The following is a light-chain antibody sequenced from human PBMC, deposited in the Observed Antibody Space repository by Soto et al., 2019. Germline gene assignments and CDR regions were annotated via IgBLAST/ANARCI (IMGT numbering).Light chain of an antibody. CDR1: QSVSSY. V-gene: IGKV3-11*01. CDR3: HQRSNWPIFT. Sequence: EIVLTQSPATLSLSPGERATLSCRASQSVSSYLAWYQQKPGQAPRLLIYDASNMATGIPARFSGSGSGTDFTITISSLEPEDFAVYYCHQRSNWPIFTFGPGTKVDIK. CDR2: DAS. J-gene: IGKJ3*01.